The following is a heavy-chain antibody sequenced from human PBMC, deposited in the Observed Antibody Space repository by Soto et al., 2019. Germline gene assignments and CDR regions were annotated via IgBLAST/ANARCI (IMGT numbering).Heavy chain of an antibody. CDR2: SYHRGTT. D-gene: IGHD3-10*01. V-gene: IGHV4-59*01. Sequence: QVQLQESGPGLVKPSETLSLTCTVSGGSISSYYWSWIRQPPGKGLEWLGYSYHRGTTNYSPSLKSRVTKSADMNKNQFSRKLSCVTAADTAVYSCARAIRRGGGFDYWGQGTLVTVSS. J-gene: IGHJ4*02. CDR1: GGSISSYY. CDR3: ARAIRRGGGFDY.